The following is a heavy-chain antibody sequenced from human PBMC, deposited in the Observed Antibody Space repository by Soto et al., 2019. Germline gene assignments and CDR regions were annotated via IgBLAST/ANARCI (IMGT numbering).Heavy chain of an antibody. CDR3: ATSYGSGYRAFDY. CDR1: GATFNFYT. D-gene: IGHD3-10*01. Sequence: QVQLVQSGAEVRKPGSAVRVSCKASGATFNFYTINWVRQAPGLGLEWMGRVNPILTMSNYARKFEGRVTITADKSTTTAYMELRSLRSDDTAIYYCATSYGSGYRAFDYWGQGALVTVSS. J-gene: IGHJ4*02. V-gene: IGHV1-69*02. CDR2: VNPILTMS.